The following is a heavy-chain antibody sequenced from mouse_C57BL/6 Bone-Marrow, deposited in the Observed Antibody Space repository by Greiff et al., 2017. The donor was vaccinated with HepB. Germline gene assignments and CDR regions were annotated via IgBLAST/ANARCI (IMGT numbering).Heavy chain of an antibody. CDR1: GYSITSGYD. D-gene: IGHD1-1*01. CDR3: ARAEVLRYPYYFDY. Sequence: EVQGVESGPGMVKPSQSLSLTCTVTGYSITSGYDWHWIRHFPGNKLEWMGYISYSGSTNYNPSLKSRISITHDTSKNHFFLKLNSVTTEDTATYYCARAEVLRYPYYFDYWGQGTTLTVSS. J-gene: IGHJ2*01. CDR2: ISYSGST. V-gene: IGHV3-1*01.